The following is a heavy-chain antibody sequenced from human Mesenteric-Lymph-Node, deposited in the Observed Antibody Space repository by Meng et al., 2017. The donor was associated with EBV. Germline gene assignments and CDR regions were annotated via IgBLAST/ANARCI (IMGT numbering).Heavy chain of an antibody. J-gene: IGHJ4*02. Sequence: LQRSVPRLGTLSATLSLTCTVLGGFISSSHYYWGWVRQPPGKGLQWIGTIYYSGSTSYNPSLKSRVTISVDKSKNQFSLKVNSLTAADTAVYYCARITFGGAIGDWGQGTLVTVSS. V-gene: IGHV4-39*07. CDR1: GGFISSSHYY. D-gene: IGHD3-16*02. CDR3: ARITFGGAIGD. CDR2: IYYSGST.